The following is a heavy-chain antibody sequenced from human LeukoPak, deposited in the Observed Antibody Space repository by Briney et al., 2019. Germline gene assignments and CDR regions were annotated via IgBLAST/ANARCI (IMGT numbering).Heavy chain of an antibody. D-gene: IGHD3-22*01. CDR1: GGSISSYY. CDR3: ARDIDYYDSSGYYSYYFDY. CDR2: IYYSGST. V-gene: IGHV4-59*01. Sequence: PSETLSLTCTVSGGSISSYYWSWIRQPPGKGMEWIGYIYYSGSTNYNPSLKSRVTISVDTSKNQFSLKLSSVTAADTAVYYCARDIDYYDSSGYYSYYFDYWGQGTLVTVSS. J-gene: IGHJ4*02.